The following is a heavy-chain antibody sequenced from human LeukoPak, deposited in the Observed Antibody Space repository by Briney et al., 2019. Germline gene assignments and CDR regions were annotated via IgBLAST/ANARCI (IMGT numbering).Heavy chain of an antibody. J-gene: IGHJ6*03. CDR1: GGSISSYY. CDR2: IYCSGST. V-gene: IGHV4-59*01. D-gene: IGHD3-10*01. CDR3: ARVARYYGSGSYLLEGYYYYMNV. Sequence: SETLSLTCTVSGGSISSYYWSWIRQPPGKGLEWIGYIYCSGSTNYNPSLKSRVTISVDTSKNQFSLKLSSVTAADTAVYYCARVARYYGSGSYLLEGYYYYMNVWGKGTTVTISS.